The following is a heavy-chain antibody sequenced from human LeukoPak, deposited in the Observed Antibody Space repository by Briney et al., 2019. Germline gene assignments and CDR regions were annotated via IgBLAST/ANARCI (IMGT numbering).Heavy chain of an antibody. CDR2: IYSSGST. V-gene: IGHV3-53*01. J-gene: IGHJ6*02. Sequence: GGSLRLSCAVSGFTVSSNYMTWVRQAPGKGLEWVSVIYSSGSTYYADSVKGRFTISRDNSKNTVYLQMNSLRAEDTAVYYCARSRPTVVTPYGMDVWGQGTTVTVSS. D-gene: IGHD4-23*01. CDR3: ARSRPTVVTPYGMDV. CDR1: GFTVSSNY.